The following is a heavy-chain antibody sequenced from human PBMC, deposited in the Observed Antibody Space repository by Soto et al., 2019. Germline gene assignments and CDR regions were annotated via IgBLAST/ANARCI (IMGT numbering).Heavy chain of an antibody. V-gene: IGHV1-2*02. CDR2: INPGSGVT. CDR3: ARVAGHKNARFDT. CDR1: GYSFTKYH. J-gene: IGHJ4*02. D-gene: IGHD1-1*01. Sequence: ASVKVSCKSSGYSFTKYHMHWVRQAPGQGLEWMGWINPGSGVTNQAQKFQGRVTMTRDTSITTTYMELNSLTSDDTAVYYCARVAGHKNARFDTWGQGALVTVSS.